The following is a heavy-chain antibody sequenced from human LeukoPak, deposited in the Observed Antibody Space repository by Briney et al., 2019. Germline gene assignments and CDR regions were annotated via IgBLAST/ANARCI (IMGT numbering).Heavy chain of an antibody. CDR1: GGSFSGYY. D-gene: IGHD5-18*01. CDR2: INHSGST. V-gene: IGHV4-34*01. J-gene: IGHJ4*02. Sequence: SETLSLTCAVYGGSFSGYYWSWIRQPPGKGLEWIGEINHSGSTNYNPSLKSRVTISVDTSKNQISLNLSSETAADTAVYYCARREGDTSMVRSFDYWGQGTLVTVSS. CDR3: ARREGDTSMVRSFDY.